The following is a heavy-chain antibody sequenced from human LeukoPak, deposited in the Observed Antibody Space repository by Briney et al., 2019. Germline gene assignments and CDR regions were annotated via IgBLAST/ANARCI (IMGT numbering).Heavy chain of an antibody. CDR1: GGSISSSSYY. CDR2: IYYSGST. Sequence: KPSETLSLTCTVSGGSISSSSYYWGWIRQPPGKGLEWIGSIYYSGSTYYNPSLKSRVTISVDTSKNQFSLKLSSVTAADTAVYYCARGEQLWLRFDPWGQGTLVTVSS. D-gene: IGHD5-18*01. CDR3: ARGEQLWLRFDP. J-gene: IGHJ5*02. V-gene: IGHV4-39*01.